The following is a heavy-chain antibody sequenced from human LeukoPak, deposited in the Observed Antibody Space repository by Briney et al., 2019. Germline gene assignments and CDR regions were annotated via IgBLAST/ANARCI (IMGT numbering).Heavy chain of an antibody. J-gene: IGHJ4*02. CDR1: GFTFSSYG. CDR3: ARYSYKHDC. V-gene: IGHV3-7*01. D-gene: IGHD2-15*01. CDR2: MKEDGSQE. Sequence: GGSLRLSCAASGFTFSSYGMHWVRQAPGKGLEWVANMKEDGSQETYVDSVKGRFTISRDNAENSLYLQMNNVRAEDTAVYYCARYSYKHDCWGQGTLVTVSS.